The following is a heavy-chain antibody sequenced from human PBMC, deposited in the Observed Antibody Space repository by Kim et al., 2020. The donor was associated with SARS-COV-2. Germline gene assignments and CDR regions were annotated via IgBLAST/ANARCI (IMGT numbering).Heavy chain of an antibody. J-gene: IGHJ5*02. Sequence: THYTPSLKGRVTISVDTSKNRFSLKLTSVTAADTAVYFCASAYTGFWFDPWGQGTLVTVSS. CDR3: ASAYTGFWFDP. CDR2: T. D-gene: IGHD3-16*01. V-gene: IGHV4-4*09.